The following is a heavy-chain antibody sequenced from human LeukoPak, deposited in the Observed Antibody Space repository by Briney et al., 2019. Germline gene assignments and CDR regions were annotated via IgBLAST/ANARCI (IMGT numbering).Heavy chain of an antibody. CDR3: ARATPTYCGVDCYSEGLDF. J-gene: IGHJ4*02. V-gene: IGHV4-61*02. CDR1: GGSISRGRYS. D-gene: IGHD2-21*02. Sequence: SETLSLTCTVSGGSISRGRYSWNWIRQPAGKGLEWIGRMYTSGSTSYNPSLKSRVNISLDTSKNPFSLNLSSVTAADTAVYYCARATPTYCGVDCYSEGLDFWGQGILVTVSS. CDR2: MYTSGST.